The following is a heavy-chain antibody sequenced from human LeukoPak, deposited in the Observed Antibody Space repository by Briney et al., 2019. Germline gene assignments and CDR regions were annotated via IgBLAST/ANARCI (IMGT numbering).Heavy chain of an antibody. D-gene: IGHD1-1*01. CDR1: GYTLTSYY. CDR2: IDPSSTST. Sequence: ASVKVSCTASGYTLTSYYMHWARQAPGHGGEWMGIIDPSSTSTSYAQKFQGRVTMARDTSTSTVYMELSSLRSEDTAVYYCARDNTTTGPFDYWGQGTLVTVSS. J-gene: IGHJ4*02. CDR3: ARDNTTTGPFDY. V-gene: IGHV1-46*01.